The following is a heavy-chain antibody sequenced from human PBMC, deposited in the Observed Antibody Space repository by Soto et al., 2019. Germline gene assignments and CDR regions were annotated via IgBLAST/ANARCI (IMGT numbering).Heavy chain of an antibody. Sequence: QVQLVQSGAEVKKPGASVKVSCKASGYTFTSYAMHWVRQAPGQRLEWMGWINAGNGNTKYSQKFQGRVTITRDTSASTAYMELSSLRSEDTAVYYCARDKRYYDFWSGLDYWGQGTLVTVSS. CDR1: GYTFTSYA. D-gene: IGHD3-3*01. V-gene: IGHV1-3*01. J-gene: IGHJ4*02. CDR2: INAGNGNT. CDR3: ARDKRYYDFWSGLDY.